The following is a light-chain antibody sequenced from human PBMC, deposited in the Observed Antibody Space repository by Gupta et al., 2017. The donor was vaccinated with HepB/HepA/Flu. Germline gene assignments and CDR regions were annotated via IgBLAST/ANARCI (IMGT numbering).Light chain of an antibody. CDR2: LAS. Sequence: DIQMTQSPSSLSASVGDRVTITCRASQTISNYLNWYQQKPGKAPNLLIYLASNLQSGVPSRFSGSGSGTDFTLTISSLQPEDSATYYCQHSYTFGQGTKLEIK. V-gene: IGKV1-39*01. CDR3: QHSYT. J-gene: IGKJ2*01. CDR1: QTISNY.